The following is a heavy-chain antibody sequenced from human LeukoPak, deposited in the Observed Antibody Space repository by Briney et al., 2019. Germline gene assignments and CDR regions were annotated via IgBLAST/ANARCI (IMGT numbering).Heavy chain of an antibody. CDR1: GGSISRNY. J-gene: IGHJ3*02. V-gene: IGHV4-59*08. CDR3: ARHERDASLDHALDI. Sequence: SETLSLTCTVSGGSISRNYWNWIRQPPGKGLEWIGYIYYSGTTSYNPSLKSRVTILVDTSKNQFSLKLSSVTAADTAVYYCARHERDASLDHALDIWGQGTMVTVSS. D-gene: IGHD5-24*01. CDR2: IYYSGTT.